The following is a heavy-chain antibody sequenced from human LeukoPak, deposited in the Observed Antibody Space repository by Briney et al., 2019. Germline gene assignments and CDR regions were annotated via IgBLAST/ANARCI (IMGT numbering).Heavy chain of an antibody. J-gene: IGHJ4*02. CDR3: AKGQRSPLLLIAAAATGADY. CDR1: GFTFSSFG. D-gene: IGHD6-13*01. CDR2: TSGSGGST. V-gene: IGHV3-23*01. Sequence: GGSLRLSCAASGFTFSSFGMSWVRQAPGKGLEWVSGTSGSGGSTYYADSVKGRFTLSRDNSENTLSLQMNSLRAEDTAVYYCAKGQRSPLLLIAAAATGADYWGQGTLVTVSS.